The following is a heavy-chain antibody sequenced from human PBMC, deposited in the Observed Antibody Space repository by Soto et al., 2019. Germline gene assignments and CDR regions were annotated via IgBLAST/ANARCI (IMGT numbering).Heavy chain of an antibody. Sequence: QVQLVHSGAEVKKPGASVIVSCKASGYTFTIYYIQWVRQAPGQGLEWMGRINPTGGATSYAQKCQGRVTMPSDTSTSTVYMEVNSLRSEDTAVYYCARALAPYKSSDFWGKGTLVTVSS. V-gene: IGHV1-46*01. J-gene: IGHJ4*02. CDR1: GYTFTIYY. CDR3: ARALAPYKSSDF. CDR2: INPTGGAT. D-gene: IGHD1-1*01.